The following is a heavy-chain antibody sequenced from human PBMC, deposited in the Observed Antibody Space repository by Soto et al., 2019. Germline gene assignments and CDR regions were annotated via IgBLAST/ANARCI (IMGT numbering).Heavy chain of an antibody. CDR2: IYPGDSDT. V-gene: IGHV5-51*01. CDR1: GYTFTTYW. D-gene: IGHD1-26*01. Sequence: PGESLKISCNGYGYTFTTYWIGWVRQMPGKGLQWMGLIYPGDSDTRYSPSFQGQVTISADKSINTAYLQWSSLKASDTAMYYCARPPKVGITNFAHQAFDYWGQGTLVTVS. CDR3: ARPPKVGITNFAHQAFDY. J-gene: IGHJ4*02.